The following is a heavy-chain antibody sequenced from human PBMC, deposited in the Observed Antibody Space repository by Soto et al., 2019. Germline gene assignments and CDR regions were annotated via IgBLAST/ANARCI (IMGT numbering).Heavy chain of an antibody. CDR2: IYWADDE. D-gene: IGHD5-12*01. J-gene: IGHJ3*01. CDR3: AHRRGYGPSAFDL. V-gene: IGHV2-5*02. Sequence: QITLKESGPTVVKPTQTLTLTCTFSGFSLSTSGEGVGWIRQPPGRALEWLALIYWADDERYSPSMKSRLTITKDSDTIHVVLTMTNMDPVDTGPYFCAHRRGYGPSAFDLWGQGTMVTVSS. CDR1: GFSLSTSGEG.